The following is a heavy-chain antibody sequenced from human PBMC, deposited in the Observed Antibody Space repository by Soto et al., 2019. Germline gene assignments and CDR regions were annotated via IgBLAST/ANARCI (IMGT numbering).Heavy chain of an antibody. Sequence: QVQLVQSGAEVKKPGASVKVSCKASGYTFTSYAMHWVRQAPGQRLEWMGWINAGNGNTKYSQKFQGRVTITRDTSASTAYMELSSLRSEDTAVYYCARGRSGGPTGGGGYWGQGTLVTVSS. CDR3: ARGRSGGPTGGGGY. D-gene: IGHD1-26*01. CDR1: GYTFTSYA. V-gene: IGHV1-3*01. CDR2: INAGNGNT. J-gene: IGHJ4*02.